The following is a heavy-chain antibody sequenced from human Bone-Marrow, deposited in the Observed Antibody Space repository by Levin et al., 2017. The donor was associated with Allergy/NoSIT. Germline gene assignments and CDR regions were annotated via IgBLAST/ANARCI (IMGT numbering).Heavy chain of an antibody. J-gene: IGHJ3*02. Sequence: PGGSLRLSCTASGFTFGDYAMSWFRQAPGKGLEWVGFIRSKAYGGTTEYAASVKGRFTISRDDSKSIAYLQMNSLKTEDTAVYYCTRGGSGSYLCAFDIWGQGTMVTVSS. D-gene: IGHD3-10*01. CDR1: GFTFGDYA. CDR2: IRSKAYGGTT. CDR3: TRGGSGSYLCAFDI. V-gene: IGHV3-49*03.